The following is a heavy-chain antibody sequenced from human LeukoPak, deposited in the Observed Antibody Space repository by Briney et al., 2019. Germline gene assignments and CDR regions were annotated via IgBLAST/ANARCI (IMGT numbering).Heavy chain of an antibody. J-gene: IGHJ4*02. CDR1: GDSVSSKSAA. V-gene: IGHV6-1*01. CDR2: TYYRSKWYS. Sequence: SQTLSLTCAISGDSVSSKSAAWNWIRQSPSRGPEWLGRTYYRSKWYSDYAISVKGRITINPDTSKNQFSLQLNSMTPEDTAVYYCARDSSAMFDYWGQGTLVTVSS. D-gene: IGHD2-2*01. CDR3: ARDSSAMFDY.